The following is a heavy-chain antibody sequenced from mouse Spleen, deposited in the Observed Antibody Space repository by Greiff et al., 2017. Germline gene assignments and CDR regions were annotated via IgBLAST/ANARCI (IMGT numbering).Heavy chain of an antibody. V-gene: IGHV1-18*01. D-gene: IGHD1-1*01. Sequence: EVKLVESGPELVKPGASVKIPCKASGYTFTDYNMDWVKQSHGKSLEWIGDINPNNGGTIYNQKFKGKATLTVDKSSSTAYMELRSLTSEDTAVYYCARAGYYGSSYYAMDYWGQGTSVTVSS. J-gene: IGHJ4*01. CDR2: INPNNGGT. CDR1: GYTFTDYN. CDR3: ARAGYYGSSYYAMDY.